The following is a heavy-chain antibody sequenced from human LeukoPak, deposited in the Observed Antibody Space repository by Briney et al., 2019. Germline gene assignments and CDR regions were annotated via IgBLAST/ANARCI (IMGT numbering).Heavy chain of an antibody. CDR2: ISAYNGYT. J-gene: IGHJ4*02. CDR3: ARVGTGTRSFDS. V-gene: IGHV1-18*01. D-gene: IGHD1/OR15-1a*01. Sequence: ASVKVSCKTSGYTFTTHDINWVRQAPGQGLEWMGRISAYNGYTNYGRRFQGRVTMTTDTSTNTAYMELRSLRSVDTAVYYCARVGTGTRSFDSWGQGTLVTVSS. CDR1: GYTFTTHD.